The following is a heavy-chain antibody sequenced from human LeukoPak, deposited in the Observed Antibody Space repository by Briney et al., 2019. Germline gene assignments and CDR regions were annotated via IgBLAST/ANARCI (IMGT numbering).Heavy chain of an antibody. V-gene: IGHV4-34*01. CDR3: AREKRTGYSSSWYYFDY. Sequence: SETLSLTCAVYGGSFSGYYWSWIRQPPGKGLEWIGEINHSGSTNYNPSLKSRVTISVDTSKNQFSLKLSSVTAADTAVYYCAREKRTGYSSSWYYFDYWGQGTLVTVSS. J-gene: IGHJ4*02. D-gene: IGHD6-13*01. CDR1: GGSFSGYY. CDR2: INHSGST.